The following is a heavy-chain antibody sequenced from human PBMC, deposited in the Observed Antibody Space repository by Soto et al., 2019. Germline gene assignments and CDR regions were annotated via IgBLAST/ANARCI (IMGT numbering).Heavy chain of an antibody. J-gene: IGHJ4*02. CDR2: ISYDGSNK. CDR1: GFTFSSYA. V-gene: IGHV3-30-3*01. D-gene: IGHD2-15*01. CDR3: AREMTSLVAAAGVFDY. Sequence: GGSLRLSCAASGFTFSSYAMHWVRQAPGKGLEWVAVISYDGSNKYYADSVKGRFTISRDNSKNTLYLQMNSLRAEDTAVYYCAREMTSLVAAAGVFDYWGQGTLVTVSS.